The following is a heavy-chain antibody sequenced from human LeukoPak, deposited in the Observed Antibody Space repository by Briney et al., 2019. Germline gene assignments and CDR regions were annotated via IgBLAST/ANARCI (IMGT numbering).Heavy chain of an antibody. CDR1: GGSVGSYY. J-gene: IGHJ4*02. CDR2: IYYGGSA. Sequence: SETLPLICTVSGGSVGSYYRSWIRQSPGKGLEWIGYIYYGGSANYNPSLKSRATISIDRSKNQFSLKLSSLTAADTAVYYCARHGSSYSFDYWGQGTLVTVSS. CDR3: ARHGSSYSFDY. V-gene: IGHV4-59*08. D-gene: IGHD6-13*01.